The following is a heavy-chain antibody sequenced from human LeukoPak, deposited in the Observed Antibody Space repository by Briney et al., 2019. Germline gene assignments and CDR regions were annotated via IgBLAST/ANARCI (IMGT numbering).Heavy chain of an antibody. Sequence: GGSLRLSCAASGFTFSSYSMNWVRQAPGKGLEWVSSISTSSSYIYYADSVKGRFTSSRDNAKKSLYLQMNSLRAEDTAVYYCARAGSRQWLVDLFDYWGQGTLVTVSS. J-gene: IGHJ4*02. CDR2: ISTSSSYI. V-gene: IGHV3-21*01. CDR1: GFTFSSYS. D-gene: IGHD6-19*01. CDR3: ARAGSRQWLVDLFDY.